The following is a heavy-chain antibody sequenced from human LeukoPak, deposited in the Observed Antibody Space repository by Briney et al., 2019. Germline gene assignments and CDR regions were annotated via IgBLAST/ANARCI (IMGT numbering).Heavy chain of an antibody. CDR2: ISGSVGST. V-gene: IGHV3-23*01. D-gene: IGHD4-17*01. J-gene: IGHJ4*02. CDR3: ANPSDGASRTQSDY. CDR1: GFTFSSYA. Sequence: GGSLRLSCAASGFTFSSYAMSWVRQAPGEGLEWVSAISGSVGSTYYADSVKGKCTISRDKSKNTLYLQMNILRAEDTAVYYCANPSDGASRTQSDYWGQGTLVTVSS.